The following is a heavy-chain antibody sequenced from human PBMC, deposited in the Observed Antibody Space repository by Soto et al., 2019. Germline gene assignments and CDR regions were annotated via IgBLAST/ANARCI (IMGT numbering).Heavy chain of an antibody. V-gene: IGHV4-31*03. J-gene: IGHJ5*02. CDR2: IYYSGST. D-gene: IGHD6-13*01. CDR3: ARAVLKYSSSWYNWFDP. Sequence: SETLSLTCTVSGGSISSGGYYWSWIRQHPGKGLEWIGYIYYSGSTYYNPSLKSRVTISVDTSKNQFSLKLSSVTAADTAVYYCARAVLKYSSSWYNWFDPWGQGTLVTVSS. CDR1: GGSISSGGYY.